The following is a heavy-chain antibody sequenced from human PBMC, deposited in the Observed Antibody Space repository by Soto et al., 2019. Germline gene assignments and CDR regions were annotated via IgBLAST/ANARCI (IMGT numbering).Heavy chain of an antibody. CDR2: INHSGST. Sequence: SETLSLTCAVYGGSFSGYYWSWIRQPPGKGLEWIGEINHSGSTNYNPSLKSRVTISVDTSKNQFSLKLSSVTAADTAVYYCARGKMGWFDPWGQGTLVTVSS. D-gene: IGHD2-8*01. V-gene: IGHV4-34*01. J-gene: IGHJ5*02. CDR3: ARGKMGWFDP. CDR1: GGSFSGYY.